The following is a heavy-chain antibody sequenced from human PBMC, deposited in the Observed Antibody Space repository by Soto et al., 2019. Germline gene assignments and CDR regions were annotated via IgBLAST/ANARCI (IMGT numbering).Heavy chain of an antibody. J-gene: IGHJ5*02. CDR1: GDSVSSGDYY. CDR2: IYFSGRT. CDR3: ARVPIDTYMIYWSDP. Sequence: TLSLTCTFSGDSVSSGDYYWTWIRQPPGKGLEWVGHIYFSGRTNYIPSLESRVTVSLDTSKNQFSLKLTSVTAADTAVYYCARVPIDTYMIYWSDPWGQGTLVTVSS. D-gene: IGHD3-16*01. V-gene: IGHV4-61*08.